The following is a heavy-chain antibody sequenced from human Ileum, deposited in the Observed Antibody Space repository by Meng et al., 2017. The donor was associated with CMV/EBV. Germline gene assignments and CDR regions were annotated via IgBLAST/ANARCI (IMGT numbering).Heavy chain of an antibody. CDR1: GASTCSGHSY. Sequence: PALLQPPQPLFPIGAVSGASTCSGHSYWSWIRQPPRKRLEWIGHIHDSGSTYYNPSLQSRVTISVDTSKNQFSLQLSSVTAADTAVYYCARVWGIAVRPLDYWGQGTLVTVSS. CDR2: IHDSGST. V-gene: IGHV4-30-4*01. D-gene: IGHD6-6*01. J-gene: IGHJ4*02. CDR3: ARVWGIAVRPLDY.